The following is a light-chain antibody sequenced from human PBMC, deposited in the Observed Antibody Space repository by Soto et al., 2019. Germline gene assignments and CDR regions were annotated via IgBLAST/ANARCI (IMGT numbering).Light chain of an antibody. J-gene: IGLJ2*01. CDR2: DVT. CDR3: CSYTDIALDVV. CDR1: SSDIGDYDY. Sequence: QSVLTQPASVSGSPGQSITISCTGTSSDIGDYDYVSWYQHLPGKAPKLLIFDVTHRPSGVSDRFPGSKSGNTASLTISGVRPEDEADYYCCSYTDIALDVVFGGGTQLTVL. V-gene: IGLV2-14*01.